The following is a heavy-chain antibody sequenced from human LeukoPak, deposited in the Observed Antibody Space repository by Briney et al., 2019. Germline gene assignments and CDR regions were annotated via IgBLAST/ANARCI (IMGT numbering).Heavy chain of an antibody. J-gene: IGHJ2*01. D-gene: IGHD4-17*01. V-gene: IGHV3-74*01. CDR1: GFTFSGYW. Sequence: GGSLRLSCAASGFTFSGYWMHWVRQAPGKGLVWVSRITSDGSTTSYADSVKGRFTISRDNAKNTLYLQMISLRAEDTAVYYCARDTGWYFDLWGRGTLVTVSS. CDR3: ARDTGWYFDL. CDR2: ITSDGSTT.